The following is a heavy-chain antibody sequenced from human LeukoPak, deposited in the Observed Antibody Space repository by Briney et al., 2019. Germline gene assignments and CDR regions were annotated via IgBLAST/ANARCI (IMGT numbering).Heavy chain of an antibody. CDR3: AKGSKVIPAAINFDY. V-gene: IGHV3-23*01. J-gene: IGHJ4*02. Sequence: GGSLRLSCTASGFMFSNYAMAWVRQAPGKGLEWVSTISGGGGSSYYVDSVKGRFNMSRDNSKNTVYLQLKGLRAEDTAVYYCAKGSKVIPAAINFDYWGQGALVTVSS. CDR1: GFMFSNYA. CDR2: ISGGGGSS. D-gene: IGHD2-2*01.